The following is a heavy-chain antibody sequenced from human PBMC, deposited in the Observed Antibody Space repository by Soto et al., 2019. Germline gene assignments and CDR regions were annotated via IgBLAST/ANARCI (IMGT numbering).Heavy chain of an antibody. V-gene: IGHV3-30-3*01. CDR1: GFTFSSYV. J-gene: IGHJ4*02. Sequence: GGSLRLSCAASGFTFSSYVMHWVRQAPGKGLEWVAVISYDGSNKYYADSVKGRFTISRDNSKNTLYLQMNSLRAEDTAVYYCARDGSGYDFDYWGQGTLVTVSS. CDR3: ARDGSGYDFDY. D-gene: IGHD5-12*01. CDR2: ISYDGSNK.